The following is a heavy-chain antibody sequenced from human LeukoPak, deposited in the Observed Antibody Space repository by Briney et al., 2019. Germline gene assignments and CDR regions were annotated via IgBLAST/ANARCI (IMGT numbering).Heavy chain of an antibody. J-gene: IGHJ6*03. CDR1: GFTLSSYW. D-gene: IGHD2-15*01. CDR3: ATVGGYCSGGSCYRLGYYYYYMDV. V-gene: IGHV3-7*01. CDR2: IKQDGSEK. Sequence: WGSLRLSCAASGFTLSSYWMSWVRQVPGKGLEWVANIKQDGSEKYYVDSVKGRFTISRDNGKNSLYLQMNSLRAEDTAVYYCATVGGYCSGGSCYRLGYYYYYMDVWGKGTTVTISS.